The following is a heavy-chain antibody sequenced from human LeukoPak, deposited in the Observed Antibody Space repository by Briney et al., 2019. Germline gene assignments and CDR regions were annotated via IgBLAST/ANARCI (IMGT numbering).Heavy chain of an antibody. V-gene: IGHV4-59*11. Sequence: SETLTLTCTVSGGSISSHYWTWIRQSPGKGLEWIGYISYSGSTNYNPSLKSRVTLSVDTSKNQFSLKLSSVTAADTAVYYCARDPTTATKGFDIWGQRTTVTVSS. D-gene: IGHD4-17*01. J-gene: IGHJ3*02. CDR2: ISYSGST. CDR3: ARDPTTATKGFDI. CDR1: GGSISSHY.